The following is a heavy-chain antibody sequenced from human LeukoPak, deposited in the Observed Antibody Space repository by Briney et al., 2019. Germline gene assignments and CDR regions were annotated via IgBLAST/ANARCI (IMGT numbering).Heavy chain of an antibody. J-gene: IGHJ5*02. CDR3: AREEGGHWFDP. V-gene: IGHV4-39*01. CDR2: MYYSGNT. CDR1: GGSISSSSYY. Sequence: SETLSLTCTVSGGSISSSSYYWGWIRQPPGKGLEWIGSMYYSGNTYYNPSLKSRVTISIDTSKNQSSLRLSSVTAADTAVYYCAREEGGHWFDPWGQGTLVTVSS.